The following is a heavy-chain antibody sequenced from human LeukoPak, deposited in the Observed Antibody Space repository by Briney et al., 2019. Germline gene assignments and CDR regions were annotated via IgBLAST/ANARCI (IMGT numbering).Heavy chain of an antibody. D-gene: IGHD5-18*01. CDR3: ARDNPLERGYSYGYYYYYYMDV. J-gene: IGHJ6*03. V-gene: IGHV1-69*06. Sequence: WGSVKVSCKASGGTFSSYAISWVRQAPGQGLEWMGGIIPIFGTANYAQKFQGRVTITADKSTSTAYMELSSLRSEDTAVYYCARDNPLERGYSYGYYYYYYMDVWGKGTTVTVSS. CDR1: GGTFSSYA. CDR2: IIPIFGTA.